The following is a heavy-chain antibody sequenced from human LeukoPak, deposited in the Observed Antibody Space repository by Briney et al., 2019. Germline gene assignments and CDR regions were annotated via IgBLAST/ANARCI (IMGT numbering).Heavy chain of an antibody. D-gene: IGHD4-17*01. V-gene: IGHV3-21*01. J-gene: IGHJ4*02. CDR1: GFTFSSYG. Sequence: AGGSLRLSCAASGFTFSSYGMNWVRQAPGKGLEWLSSITSSSSYIYYADSVKGRFTVSRDNAKNSLYLQMSSLRAEDTAVYYCARDRATVTAWLPDFWGQGTLVTVSS. CDR2: ITSSSSYI. CDR3: ARDRATVTAWLPDF.